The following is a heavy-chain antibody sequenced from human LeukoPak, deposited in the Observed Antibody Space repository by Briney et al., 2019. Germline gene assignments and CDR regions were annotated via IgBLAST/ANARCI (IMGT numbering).Heavy chain of an antibody. J-gene: IGHJ4*02. Sequence: ASVKVSCKASGYNFNIYGLTWVRQAPGQGLEWMGWISASNGQRNYAQKFQGRVSMTTDTSTTTAYVEIRSLTSEDTATYYCAKAMYASSSAVDWGQGTLVTVS. CDR1: GYNFNIYG. D-gene: IGHD2-8*01. CDR3: AKAMYASSSAVD. CDR2: ISASNGQR. V-gene: IGHV1-18*01.